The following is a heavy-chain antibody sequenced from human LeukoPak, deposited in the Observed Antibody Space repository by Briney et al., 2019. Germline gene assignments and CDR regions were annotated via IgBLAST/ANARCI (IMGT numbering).Heavy chain of an antibody. CDR3: ARELRLGNYYYGMDV. V-gene: IGHV1-2*02. Sequence: ASVKVSCKASGYTFTGYYIHWVRQAPGQGLEWMGWINPNSGGTNYAQKLQGRVTMTTDTSTSTAYMELRSLRSDDTAVYYCARELRLGNYYYGMDVWGQGTTVTVSS. CDR2: INPNSGGT. CDR1: GYTFTGYY. J-gene: IGHJ6*02. D-gene: IGHD7-27*01.